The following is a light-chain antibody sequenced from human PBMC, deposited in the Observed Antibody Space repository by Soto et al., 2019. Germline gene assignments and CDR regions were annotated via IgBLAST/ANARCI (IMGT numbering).Light chain of an antibody. CDR2: GAS. V-gene: IGKV3-20*01. CDR3: QQYGSSPLT. J-gene: IGKJ4*01. Sequence: EIVLTQSPATLSLSPGERATLSCRASQTIDTNLAWYQQKPGQAPRLLIYGASSRATGIPDRFSGSGSGTDFTLTISRLEPEDFPVYYCQQYGSSPLTFGGGTKVDIK. CDR1: QTIDTN.